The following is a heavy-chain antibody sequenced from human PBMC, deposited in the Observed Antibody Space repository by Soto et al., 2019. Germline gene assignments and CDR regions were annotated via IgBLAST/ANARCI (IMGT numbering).Heavy chain of an antibody. CDR1: GFTFDDYA. CDR3: AKDRYSSSWYGGHNWFDP. V-gene: IGHV3-9*01. D-gene: IGHD6-13*01. J-gene: IGHJ5*02. CDR2: ISWNSGSI. Sequence: DVQLVESGGGLVQPGRSLRLSCAASGFTFDDYAMHWVRQAPGKGLEWVSGISWNSGSIGYADSVKGRFTISRDNAKNSLYLQMNSLRAEDTALYYCAKDRYSSSWYGGHNWFDPWGQGTLVTVSS.